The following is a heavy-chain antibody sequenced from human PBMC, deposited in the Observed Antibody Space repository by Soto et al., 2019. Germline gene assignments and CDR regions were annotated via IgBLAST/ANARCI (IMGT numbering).Heavy chain of an antibody. J-gene: IGHJ4*02. D-gene: IGHD5-18*01. Sequence: GGSLRLSCVASGLTFSSWMSWVRQAPGKGLEWVAMTTQDGSGKHYVDSVKGRFTISRDSAKNSMYLQMNSLTVEDTAMYYCASLDTAMIKTAGYWGQGTPVTVSS. CDR3: ASLDTAMIKTAGY. V-gene: IGHV3-7*01. CDR1: GLTFSSW. CDR2: TTQDGSGK.